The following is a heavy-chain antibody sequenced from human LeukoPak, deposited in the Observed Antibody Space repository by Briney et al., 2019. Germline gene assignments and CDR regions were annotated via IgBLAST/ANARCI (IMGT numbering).Heavy chain of an antibody. CDR3: ARIGVTTGFDY. CDR2: IGGTGSPI. CDR1: AFTFGDYY. V-gene: IGHV3-11*04. Sequence: GGSLRLSCTASAFTFGDYYMTWVRQAPGKGLEWLSYIGGTGSPIYYADSLKGRFTISTDNAKKSLFLQMSSLRAEDTAIYYCARIGVTTGFDYWGPGTLVTVSS. J-gene: IGHJ4*02. D-gene: IGHD4-11*01.